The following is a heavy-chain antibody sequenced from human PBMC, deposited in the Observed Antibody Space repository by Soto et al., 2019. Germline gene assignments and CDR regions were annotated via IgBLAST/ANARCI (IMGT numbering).Heavy chain of an antibody. CDR3: AKGLDRASLDF. J-gene: IGHJ4*02. V-gene: IGHV3-23*01. CDR2: LTADSDDT. Sequence: GGSLRLSCVASGFTFSTHTMNWVRQAPGKGLEWVSRLTADSDDTSYADSIKGRFTISRDNSKNTLYLQMNSLRAEDTAIYYCAKGLDRASLDFWGQGALITVSS. D-gene: IGHD1-1*01. CDR1: GFTFSTHT.